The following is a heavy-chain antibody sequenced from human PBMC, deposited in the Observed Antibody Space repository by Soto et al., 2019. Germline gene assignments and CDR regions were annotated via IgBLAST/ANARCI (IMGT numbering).Heavy chain of an antibody. CDR3: ARPCGGDCDSKGDY. J-gene: IGHJ4*02. Sequence: QITLKESGPPLVKPTQTLTLTCTFSGFSLSTSGVGVGWIRQPPGKALEWLALIYWDDDKRYSPSLKSRLTPTNDTSKNQVVLTMPNLDPVDTATYYCARPCGGDCDSKGDYWGQGTLVTVSS. CDR1: GFSLSTSGVG. D-gene: IGHD2-21*02. V-gene: IGHV2-5*02. CDR2: IYWDDDK.